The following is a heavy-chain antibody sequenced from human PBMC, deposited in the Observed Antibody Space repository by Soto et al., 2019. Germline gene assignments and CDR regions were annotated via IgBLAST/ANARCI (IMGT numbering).Heavy chain of an antibody. J-gene: IGHJ6*02. CDR3: ARDESGLRFLEWLGYYYYYGMDV. D-gene: IGHD3-3*01. V-gene: IGHV3-33*01. CDR1: GFTFSSYG. CDR2: IWYDGSNK. Sequence: GGSLRLSCAASGFTFSSYGMHWVRQAPGKGLEWVAVIWYDGSNKYYADSVKGRFTNSRDNSKNTLYLQMNSLRAEDTAVYYCARDESGLRFLEWLGYYYYYGMDVWGQGTTVTVSS.